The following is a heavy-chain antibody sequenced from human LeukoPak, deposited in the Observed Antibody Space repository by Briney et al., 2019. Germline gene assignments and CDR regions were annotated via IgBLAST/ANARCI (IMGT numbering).Heavy chain of an antibody. CDR2: INPSGGST. Sequence: ASVKVSCKASGYTFTSYYMHWVRQAPGQGLEWMGVINPSGGSTSYAQKFQGRVTMTRDTSTSTVYMELSSLRSEDTAVYYCARDRVTMMPLDYWGQGTLVTVSS. CDR3: ARDRVTMMPLDY. J-gene: IGHJ4*02. D-gene: IGHD3-22*01. V-gene: IGHV1-46*01. CDR1: GYTFTSYY.